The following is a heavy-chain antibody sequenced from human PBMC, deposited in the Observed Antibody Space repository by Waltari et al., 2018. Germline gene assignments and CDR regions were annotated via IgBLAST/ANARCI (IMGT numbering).Heavy chain of an antibody. CDR1: ACSFSSSTYY. V-gene: IGHV4-39*07. CDR2: VIYSGRT. D-gene: IGHD4-17*01. J-gene: IGHJ5*02. CDR3: ARSYGDYGWFDP. Sequence: QLQLQESGPGLVKPSATLSLTCPVSACSFSSSTYYWAWIRQPPGKGLEWIANVIYSGRTYYNPSLKSRVTISVDTSKKSFSLKLGSVTAADTAFYYCARSYGDYGWFDPWGQGTPVIVSS.